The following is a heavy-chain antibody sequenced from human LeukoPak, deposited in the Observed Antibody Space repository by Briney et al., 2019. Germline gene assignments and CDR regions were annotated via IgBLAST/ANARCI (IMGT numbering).Heavy chain of an antibody. J-gene: IGHJ4*02. V-gene: IGHV1-69*06. CDR2: IIPIFGTA. D-gene: IGHD6-6*01. CDR1: GGTFSSCP. CDR3: ARFRQGYSSSSDYFDY. Sequence: GASVKVSCKASGGTFSSCPISWVRQAPGQGREWMGGIIPIFGTANYAQKFQGRVTITADKSTSTAYMELSSLRSEDTAVYYCARFRQGYSSSSDYFDYWGQGTLVTVSS.